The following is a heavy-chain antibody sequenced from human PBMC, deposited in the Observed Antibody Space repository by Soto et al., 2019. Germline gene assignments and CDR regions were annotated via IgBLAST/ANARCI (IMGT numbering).Heavy chain of an antibody. D-gene: IGHD2-15*01. V-gene: IGHV3-23*01. J-gene: IGHJ4*02. CDR1: GFSFSSYA. Sequence: VQLFQSGGGQVQPGGSLRLSCAASGFSFSSYAVGWVRQTPGKGLEWVSVISGNAGRTYYADSVKGRFIISRDNSRDTLYLQMDSLRGEDTAIYYCAKTKGNYCSGGSCYYFYKWGQGVLVTVSS. CDR3: AKTKGNYCSGGSCYYFYK. CDR2: ISGNAGRT.